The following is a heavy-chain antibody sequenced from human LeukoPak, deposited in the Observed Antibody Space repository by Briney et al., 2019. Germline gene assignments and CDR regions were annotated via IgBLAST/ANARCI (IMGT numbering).Heavy chain of an antibody. CDR2: NYPGDSDT. V-gene: IGHV5-51*01. J-gene: IGHJ6*02. CDR3: AREQGSSGWYGLSGYGMDV. D-gene: IGHD6-19*01. Sequence: GESLKISCESSGYPFTTYWIAWVRQMPGKGLEWMGINYPGDSDTRYSPSFQGQVTISADNSISTAYLQWRSLKASDTAIYYCAREQGSSGWYGLSGYGMDVWGQGTTVTVSS. CDR1: GYPFTTYW.